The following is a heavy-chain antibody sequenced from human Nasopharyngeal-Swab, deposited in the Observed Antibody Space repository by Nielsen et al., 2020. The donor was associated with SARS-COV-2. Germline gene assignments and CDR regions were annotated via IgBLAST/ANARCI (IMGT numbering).Heavy chain of an antibody. CDR3: ARGSRGYYFDY. Sequence: SETLSLTCTVSGGSISSGSYYWSWIRQPAGKGLEWIWRIYTSGSTNYNPSLKSRVTISVDTSKNQFSLKLSSVTAADTAVYYCARGSRGYYFDYWGQGTLVTVSS. D-gene: IGHD2-15*01. V-gene: IGHV4-61*02. J-gene: IGHJ4*02. CDR1: GGSISSGSYY. CDR2: IYTSGST.